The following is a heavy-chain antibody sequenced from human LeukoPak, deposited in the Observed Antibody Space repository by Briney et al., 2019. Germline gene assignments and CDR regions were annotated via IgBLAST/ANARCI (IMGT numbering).Heavy chain of an antibody. Sequence: SDTLSLACTVSGGSVSSGGDYWGWIRQPPGKGLEWIGGIYYSGSPYYNPSLKRRVTISVDTSNNEFSLNLFSATAADTAVYSCARVVYTVYGGACDVWGQETVVTVSS. J-gene: IGHJ3*01. V-gene: IGHV4-39*07. CDR1: GGSVSSGGDY. CDR2: IYYSGSP. CDR3: ARVVYTVYGGACDV. D-gene: IGHD5/OR15-5a*01.